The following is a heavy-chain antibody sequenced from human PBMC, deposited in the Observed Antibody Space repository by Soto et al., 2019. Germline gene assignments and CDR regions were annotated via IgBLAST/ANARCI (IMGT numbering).Heavy chain of an antibody. CDR1: GGSISSGGYY. D-gene: IGHD2-15*01. J-gene: IGHJ6*02. V-gene: IGHV4-31*03. CDR2: IYYSGST. Sequence: QVQLQESGPGLVKPSQTLSLTCTVYGGSISSGGYYWSWIRQHPGKGLEWIGYIYYSGSTYYNPSLKSRVTISVDTSKNQFSLKLSSVTAADTAVYYCAREGGYCSGGSCYPYYGMDVWGQGTTVTVSS. CDR3: AREGGYCSGGSCYPYYGMDV.